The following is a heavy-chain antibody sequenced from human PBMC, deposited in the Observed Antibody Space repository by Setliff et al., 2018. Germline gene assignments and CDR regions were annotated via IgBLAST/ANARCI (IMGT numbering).Heavy chain of an antibody. CDR1: GGTFSSYG. D-gene: IGHD5-18*01. Sequence: SVKVSCKTSGGTFSSYGISWVRQAPGQGLEWMGGTIPIFGTTNYAQKFQGRVTIITDESTSTAYMELSSLTSADTAVYYCAREGVDTRSSTDYRYYMDVWGKGTTVTVSS. V-gene: IGHV1-69*05. CDR2: TIPIFGTT. J-gene: IGHJ6*03. CDR3: AREGVDTRSSTDYRYYMDV.